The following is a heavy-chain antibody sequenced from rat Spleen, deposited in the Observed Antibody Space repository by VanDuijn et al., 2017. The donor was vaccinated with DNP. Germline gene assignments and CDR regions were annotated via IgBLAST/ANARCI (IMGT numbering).Heavy chain of an antibody. CDR2: ISTSGGAT. D-gene: IGHD1-2*01. J-gene: IGHJ2*01. CDR3: ATAIGDY. CDR1: GFTFSNYY. Sequence: EVQLVESGGGLVQPGRSLKLSCAASGFTFSNYYMAWVRQAPTKGLEWVATISTSGGATYYRDSVKGRFTVSRNNAESILYLQMDSLRSDDTATYYCATAIGDYWGQGVMVTVSS. V-gene: IGHV5S23*01.